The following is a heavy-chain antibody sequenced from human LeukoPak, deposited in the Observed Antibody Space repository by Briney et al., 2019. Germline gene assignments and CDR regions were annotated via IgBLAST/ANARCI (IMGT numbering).Heavy chain of an antibody. D-gene: IGHD2-15*01. CDR2: IYNSGST. V-gene: IGHV4-59*01. Sequence: SETLSLTCNVSGVSINKYYWSWIRQPPGKGLEWIAYIYNSGSTSYNPSLKTRAPISVDTSKNQFSLRLNSVTAADTAVYYCATLVGYCSAVSCNDFWGQGTLVTVSS. J-gene: IGHJ4*02. CDR3: ATLVGYCSAVSCNDF. CDR1: GVSINKYY.